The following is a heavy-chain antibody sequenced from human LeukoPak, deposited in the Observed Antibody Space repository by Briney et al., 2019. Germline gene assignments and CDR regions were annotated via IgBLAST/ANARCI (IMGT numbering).Heavy chain of an antibody. J-gene: IGHJ4*02. CDR2: ISSSSSTI. Sequence: GGSLRLSCAACDFAFGTYILKLVRQAPGKGLEWVSYISSSSSTIYYADSVKGRFTISRDNAKNSLYLQMNSLRAEDTAVYYCAKDHGYGGNSYSCFDYWGQGTLVTVSS. D-gene: IGHD4-23*01. V-gene: IGHV3-48*01. CDR1: DFAFGTYI. CDR3: AKDHGYGGNSYSCFDY.